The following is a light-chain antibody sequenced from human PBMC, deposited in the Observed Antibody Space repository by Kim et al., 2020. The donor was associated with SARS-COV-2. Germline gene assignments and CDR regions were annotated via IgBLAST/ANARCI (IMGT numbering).Light chain of an antibody. V-gene: IGKV3-20*01. J-gene: IGKJ2*01. CDR1: QTGYKGY. CDR2: QTS. Sequence: PGERATLACRARQTGYKGYLAWYQQRTGQTPRLLLYQTSSRATGIPDRFSGSGSGTDFTLNISRLEPEYFAVYYCQQYGSLPPYTFGQGTKLGDQT. CDR3: QQYGSLPPYT.